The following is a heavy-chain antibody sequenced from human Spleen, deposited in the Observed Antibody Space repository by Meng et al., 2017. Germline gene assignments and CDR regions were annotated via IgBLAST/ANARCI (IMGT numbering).Heavy chain of an antibody. D-gene: IGHD6-13*01. CDR2: IDPKNGDT. CDR1: GYNFPDYY. J-gene: IGHJ4*02. Sequence: GQLAQSGAEVKKPGASVKVSCKPSGYNFPDYYIHWVRQAPGQGLEWMGRIDPKNGDTHYAQKFQGRVTMTGDTSISTAYMDLSGLRSDDTAVYYCARDEDISAAGKLFGDYWGQGTLVTVSS. V-gene: IGHV1-2*06. CDR3: ARDEDISAAGKLFGDY.